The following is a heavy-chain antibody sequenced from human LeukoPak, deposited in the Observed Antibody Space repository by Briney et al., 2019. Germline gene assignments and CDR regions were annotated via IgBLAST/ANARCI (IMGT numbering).Heavy chain of an antibody. D-gene: IGHD2-8*01. CDR3: ARGRILYSTPRLFDP. J-gene: IGHJ5*02. CDR1: GYTFTSYD. CDR2: MNPNSGNT. V-gene: IGHV1-8*01. Sequence: ASVKVSCKASGYTFTSYDINWVRQATGQGLEWMGWMNPNSGNTGYAQKFQGRVTMTRNTSISTAYMDLSSLRSEDTPVYYCARGRILYSTPRLFDPWGQGTLVTVSS.